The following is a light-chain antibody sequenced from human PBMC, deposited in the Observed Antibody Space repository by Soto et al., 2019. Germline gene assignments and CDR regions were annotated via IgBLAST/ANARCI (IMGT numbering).Light chain of an antibody. CDR2: AAS. V-gene: IGKV3-15*01. CDR1: QSVSSN. J-gene: IGKJ2*01. Sequence: EIAMTQSPATLSVSPGERGTPSCRASQSVSSNLAWYQQKPGQAPRLLIYAASARATGIQARFSGSGSGTDFTLTIRSLQSEDFAVYYCKQYNNWPYTFGQGTKVDI. CDR3: KQYNNWPYT.